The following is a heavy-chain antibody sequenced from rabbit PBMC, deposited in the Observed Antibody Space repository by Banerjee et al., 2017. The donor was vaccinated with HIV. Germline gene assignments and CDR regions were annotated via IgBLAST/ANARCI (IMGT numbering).Heavy chain of an antibody. D-gene: IGHD2-1*01. CDR2: IYAGSSGST. CDR1: GFSLSSYF. V-gene: IGHV1S45*01. J-gene: IGHJ4*01. CDR3: ARPENYDDYGDHTTPYYFDL. Sequence: QEQLVESGGGLVQPEGSLTLTCTASGFSLSSYFMCWVRQAPGKGLEWIACIYAGSSGSTYYASWAKGRFTISKTSSTTVTLQMTSLTAADTATYFCARPENYDDYGDHTTPYYFDLWGPGTLVTVS.